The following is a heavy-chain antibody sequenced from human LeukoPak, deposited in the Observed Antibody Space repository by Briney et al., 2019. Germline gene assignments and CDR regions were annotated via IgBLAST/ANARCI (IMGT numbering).Heavy chain of an antibody. Sequence: SETLSLTCTVSGGSISSSSYYWGWIRQPPGKGLEWIGSIYYSGSTYYNPSLKSRVTISVDTSKNQFSLKLSSVTAADTAVYYCAYYYDSSGYYASRDYWGQGTLVTVSS. V-gene: IGHV4-39*01. J-gene: IGHJ4*02. CDR2: IYYSGST. CDR3: AYYYDSSGYYASRDY. D-gene: IGHD3-22*01. CDR1: GGSISSSSYY.